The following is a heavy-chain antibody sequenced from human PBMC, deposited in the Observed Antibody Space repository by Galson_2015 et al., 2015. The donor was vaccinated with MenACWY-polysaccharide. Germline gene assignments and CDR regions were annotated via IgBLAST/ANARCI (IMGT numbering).Heavy chain of an antibody. Sequence: SLRLSCAASGFSFNTYWMHWVRHAPGKGLVWVSRINADGSATGYADSVRGRFTISRDNAKNTLYLEMNSLRAEDTAVYYCTKAVAKYCRRSSCYFNWFDPWGQGTLVTVSS. CDR1: GFSFNTYW. CDR3: TKAVAKYCRRSSCYFNWFDP. CDR2: INADGSAT. V-gene: IGHV3-74*01. D-gene: IGHD2-15*01. J-gene: IGHJ5*02.